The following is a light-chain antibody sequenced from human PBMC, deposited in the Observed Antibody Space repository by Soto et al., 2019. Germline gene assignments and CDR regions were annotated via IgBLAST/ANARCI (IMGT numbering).Light chain of an antibody. V-gene: IGLV2-14*03. CDR3: SSYTSSSTWL. J-gene: IGLJ3*02. CDR2: EVS. Sequence: QSALTQPASVSGSPGQSITISCTGTSSDVGAYNYVSWYQQHPGKAPKLMIYEVSNRPSGVSNPFSGSKSANTASLTISGPQAGDEDDYYCSSYTSSSTWLFGGGTKLTVL. CDR1: SSDVGAYNY.